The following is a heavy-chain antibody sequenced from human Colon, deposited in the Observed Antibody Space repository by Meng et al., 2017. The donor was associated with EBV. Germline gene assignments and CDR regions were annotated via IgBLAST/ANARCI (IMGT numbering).Heavy chain of an antibody. J-gene: IGHJ5*02. V-gene: IGHV4-34*01. CDR2: IKHSGST. CDR3: ARGDGSGSGNWFDP. D-gene: IGHD3-10*01. CDR1: GWSFSAYH. Sequence: QVDQHQWGPGLLTLSECLSPTLAVYGWSFSAYHWSWIRQPPRTGLEWIGEIKHSGSTHYNPSLKSRLTISVDTSKNQFSLNLGSVTAADTALYSCARGDGSGSGNWFDPWGQGTLVTVSS.